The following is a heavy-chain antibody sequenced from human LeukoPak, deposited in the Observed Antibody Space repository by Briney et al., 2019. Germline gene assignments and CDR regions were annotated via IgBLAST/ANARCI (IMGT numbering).Heavy chain of an antibody. CDR2: IKSKNDGGTQ. Sequence: GGSLRLSCAASGFIFSNAWMSWVRQAPGKGLEWVGRIKSKNDGGTQDYDAPVKGRITISRDDSKNTLYLQMNRLKTDEDTAVYYCISHYYGSGSYDYWGQGTLVTVSS. V-gene: IGHV3-15*01. CDR1: GFIFSNAW. CDR3: ISHYYGSGSYDY. D-gene: IGHD3-10*01. J-gene: IGHJ4*02.